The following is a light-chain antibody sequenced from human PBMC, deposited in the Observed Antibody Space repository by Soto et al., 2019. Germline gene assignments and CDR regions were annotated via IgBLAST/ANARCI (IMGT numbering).Light chain of an antibody. CDR2: GAS. J-gene: IGKJ4*01. CDR3: QHYGSLVLT. V-gene: IGKV3-20*01. CDR1: QSVSSSY. Sequence: EIVLTQSPGTLSLSPGERATLSCRASQSVSSSYLAWYQQKPGQAPRLLLYGASSRATGIPDRFSGSGSGTDFTLTISRLEPEDFAAYYCQHYGSLVLTFGGGTKVEIK.